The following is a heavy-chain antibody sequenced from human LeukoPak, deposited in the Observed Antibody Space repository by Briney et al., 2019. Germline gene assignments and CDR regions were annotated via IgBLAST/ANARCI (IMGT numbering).Heavy chain of an antibody. CDR3: ARGSTMVSDY. CDR1: GFTFSSYA. CDR2: IDWNGAST. Sequence: PGGSLRLSCAASGFTFSSYAMSWVRQAPGEGLEWVSGIDWNGASTGYVDSVKGRFTISRDNAKKSLYLQMNSLRAEDTALYYCARGSTMVSDYWGQGTLVTVSS. J-gene: IGHJ4*02. D-gene: IGHD3-10*01. V-gene: IGHV3-20*04.